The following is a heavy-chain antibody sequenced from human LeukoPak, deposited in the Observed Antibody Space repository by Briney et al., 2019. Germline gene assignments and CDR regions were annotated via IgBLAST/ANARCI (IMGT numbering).Heavy chain of an antibody. V-gene: IGHV3-30*18. CDR1: GFAFSSYG. CDR2: TSFDGSNE. D-gene: IGHD3-22*01. Sequence: GRSLRLSCAASGFAFSSYGMHWVRQAPGKGLEWVAVTSFDGSNEYYAASVKGRFSTSRDNSKNTLYLQMNSLRVEDTAVYYCAKDLKAHYYDSSGYWRAFDIWGQGTMVTVSS. J-gene: IGHJ3*02. CDR3: AKDLKAHYYDSSGYWRAFDI.